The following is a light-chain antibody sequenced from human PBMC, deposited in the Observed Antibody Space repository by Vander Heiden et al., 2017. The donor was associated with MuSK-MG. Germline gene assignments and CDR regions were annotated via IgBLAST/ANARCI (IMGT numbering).Light chain of an antibody. CDR2: LAS. V-gene: IGKV1-39*01. CDR1: QTISKY. CDR3: LQTDSTPCS. Sequence: DTQMTQSPSSLSTSVGDRVTITCRASQTISKYLNWYQQKPGKAPKLLIYLASGLHSGVPSRFSGSGSGTDFNLTISRLQPEDFATFYCLQTDSTPCSFGQGTKLEIK. J-gene: IGKJ2*04.